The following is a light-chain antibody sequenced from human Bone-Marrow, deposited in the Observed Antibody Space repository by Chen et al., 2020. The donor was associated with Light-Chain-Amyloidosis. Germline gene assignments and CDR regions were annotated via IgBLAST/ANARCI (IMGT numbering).Light chain of an antibody. CDR1: SGSIATNY. CDR3: QSYQGSSQGV. CDR2: EDD. V-gene: IGLV6-57*01. J-gene: IGLJ3*02. Sequence: NFMLTQPHSVSESPGKTVIISCTRSSGSIATNYVQWYQQRPGSSPTTVIYEDDQSPSGVPDRFCGSIDKSSNSASLTSSGLKTEDEADYCCQSYQGSSQGVFGGGTKLTVL.